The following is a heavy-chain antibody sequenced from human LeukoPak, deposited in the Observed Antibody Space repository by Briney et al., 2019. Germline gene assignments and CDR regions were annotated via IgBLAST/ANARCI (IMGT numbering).Heavy chain of an antibody. J-gene: IGHJ4*02. CDR1: GFTFSDYY. D-gene: IGHD4-23*01. Sequence: GSLRLSCAASGFTFSDYYMSWIRQPPGKGLEWIGEINHSGSTNYNPSLKSRVTISVDTSKNQFSLKLSSVTAADTAVFYCASLTFGGNSRGLDYWGQGTLVTVSS. CDR3: ASLTFGGNSRGLDY. V-gene: IGHV4-34*01. CDR2: INHSGST.